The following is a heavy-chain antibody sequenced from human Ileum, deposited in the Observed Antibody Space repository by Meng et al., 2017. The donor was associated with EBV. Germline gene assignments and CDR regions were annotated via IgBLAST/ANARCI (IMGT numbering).Heavy chain of an antibody. CDR1: GVTSSSYA. Sequence: QVHLLQSGAEGKKPGSLVKVSCTASGVTSSSYAITWVRQAPGQGLEWMGGTVPLFGTGDKSEKFHDRVTFTADASTNTVYMELTSLKFEDTAVYYCATSSVPGPAYYFDYWGQGTLVTVSS. CDR2: TVPLFGTG. J-gene: IGHJ4*02. CDR3: ATSSVPGPAYYFDY. V-gene: IGHV1-69*01. D-gene: IGHD3-10*01.